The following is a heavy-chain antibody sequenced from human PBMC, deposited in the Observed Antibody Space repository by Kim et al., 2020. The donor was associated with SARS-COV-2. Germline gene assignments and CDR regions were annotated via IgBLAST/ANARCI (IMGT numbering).Heavy chain of an antibody. D-gene: IGHD4-17*01. J-gene: IGHJ3*02. CDR2: IYYSGST. V-gene: IGHV4-59*01. CDR1: GGSISSYY. CDR3: ARDGDGDYVLDAFDI. Sequence: SETLSLTCTVSGGSISSYYWSWIRQPPGKGLEWIGYIYYSGSTNYNPSLKSRVTISVDTSKNQFSLKLSSVTAADTAVYYCARDGDGDYVLDAFDIWGQGTMVTVSS.